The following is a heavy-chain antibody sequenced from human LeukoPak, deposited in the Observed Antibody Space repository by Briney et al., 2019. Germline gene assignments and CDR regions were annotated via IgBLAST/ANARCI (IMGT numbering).Heavy chain of an antibody. CDR2: ISWNSGYI. CDR3: AKVRGTYSSGYFFDC. Sequence: GGSLRLSCAASGFTFDNYAMHWVRQAPGKGLEWLSIISWNSGYIGYADSVKGRFTISRDNAKKSLDLQMNSLRAEDTAFYYCAKVRGTYSSGYFFDCWGQGTLVTVSS. J-gene: IGHJ4*02. D-gene: IGHD6-19*01. V-gene: IGHV3-9*01. CDR1: GFTFDNYA.